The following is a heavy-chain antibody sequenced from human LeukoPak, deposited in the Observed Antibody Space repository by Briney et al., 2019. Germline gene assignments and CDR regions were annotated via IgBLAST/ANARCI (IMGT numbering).Heavy chain of an antibody. CDR3: AKVTPGSTARKSGLDY. J-gene: IGHJ4*02. CDR2: MSYDGSNI. V-gene: IGHV3-30*18. CDR1: GFTFSTYG. Sequence: GGSLRLSCAASGFTFSTYGMHWVRQTPGKGLEWVAVMSYDGSNIYYGDSVKGRYTISRDNSKNTLYLQMNNLGVEDTALYYCAKVTPGSTARKSGLDYWGQGTLVTVSS. D-gene: IGHD2-21*02.